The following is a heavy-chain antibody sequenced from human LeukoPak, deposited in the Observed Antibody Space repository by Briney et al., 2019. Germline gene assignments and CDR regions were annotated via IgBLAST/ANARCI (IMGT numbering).Heavy chain of an antibody. V-gene: IGHV4-59*08. CDR1: GGSISTYY. J-gene: IGHJ4*02. CDR2: IYYSGST. D-gene: IGHD3-22*01. CDR3: ARHRSGDSSGHWPLFDY. Sequence: PSETLSLTCTVSGGSISTYYWSWIRQPPGKGLEWVGFIYYSGSTNYNPSLKSRVTMSVDTASNQFSLMLRSVTAADTAVYYCARHRSGDSSGHWPLFDYWGQGTLVTVSS.